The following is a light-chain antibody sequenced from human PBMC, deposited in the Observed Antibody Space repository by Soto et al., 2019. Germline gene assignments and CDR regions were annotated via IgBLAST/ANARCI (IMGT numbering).Light chain of an antibody. CDR3: QERGRWPRGS. J-gene: IGKJ4*01. CDR2: VAS. CDR1: QNVDYN. Sequence: EVVLTQSPATLSLSPGETATLSCRASQNVDYNLAWFQQKPGQSPTLLIYVASQRAAGIPARFVGSGAGTHFTLAINSHAADDSAVYDCQERGRWPRGSFGGGTKVEMK. V-gene: IGKV3-11*01.